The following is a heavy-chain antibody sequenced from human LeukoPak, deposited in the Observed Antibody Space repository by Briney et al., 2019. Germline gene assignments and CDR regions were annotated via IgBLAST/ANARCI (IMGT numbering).Heavy chain of an antibody. Sequence: GGSLRLSCAASGFTFSSYAMSWVRQAPGKGLEWVSVIYSGGSTYYADSVKGRFTISRDNSKNTLYLQMNSLRAEDTAVYYCARYTVTTGGFDPWGQGTLVTVSS. V-gene: IGHV3-66*01. D-gene: IGHD4-17*01. CDR1: GFTFSSYA. CDR2: IYSGGST. J-gene: IGHJ5*02. CDR3: ARYTVTTGGFDP.